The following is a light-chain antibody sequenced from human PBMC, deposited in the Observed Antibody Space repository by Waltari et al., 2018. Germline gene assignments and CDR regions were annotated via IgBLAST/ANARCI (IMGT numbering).Light chain of an antibody. Sequence: QSVLTQPPSVSGAPGQRVTISCIGSSSNIGAGYDVHWYQHLPGTAPKLLIYGNTNRPSGVPDQFSGSKSGTSASLVITGLRAEDEANYYCQSYDTRLGAWVFGGGTKLTVL. CDR1: SSNIGAGYD. CDR2: GNT. CDR3: QSYDTRLGAWV. J-gene: IGLJ3*02. V-gene: IGLV1-40*01.